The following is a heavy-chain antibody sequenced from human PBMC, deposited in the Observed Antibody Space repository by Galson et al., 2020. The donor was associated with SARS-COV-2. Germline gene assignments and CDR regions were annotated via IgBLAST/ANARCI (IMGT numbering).Heavy chain of an antibody. CDR1: GFIFSDYA. CDR3: LSYSSTRQNH. CDR2: ISSNGETS. Sequence: GGSLRLSCSASGFIFSDYAMHWVRQAPGKGLEYVSAISSNGETSFYADSVKGRFTMYRDNSKNMFYLQMTALRLEDTSSYFCLSYSSTRQNHWGQGTLVTVSS. D-gene: IGHD2-2*01. V-gene: IGHV3-64D*06. J-gene: IGHJ5*02.